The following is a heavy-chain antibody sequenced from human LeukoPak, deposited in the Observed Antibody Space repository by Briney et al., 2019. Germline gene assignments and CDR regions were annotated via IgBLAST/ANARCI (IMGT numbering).Heavy chain of an antibody. D-gene: IGHD1-26*01. Sequence: GGSLRLACAASGFTFSTYSMNWVRQAPGKGLEWVSYISSGSTSIYYADSVKGRFTISRDNAKNSLYLQMSSLRDEDTAVYYCARALRGVGASYYYGMDVWGQGTTVTVSS. CDR1: GFTFSTYS. CDR3: ARALRGVGASYYYGMDV. V-gene: IGHV3-48*02. J-gene: IGHJ6*02. CDR2: ISSGSTSI.